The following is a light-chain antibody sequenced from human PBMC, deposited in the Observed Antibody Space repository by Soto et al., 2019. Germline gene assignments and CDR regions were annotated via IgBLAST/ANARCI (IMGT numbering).Light chain of an antibody. J-gene: IGKJ3*01. CDR1: QSVSSY. CDR3: QQRSTWAT. V-gene: IGKV3-11*01. Sequence: EIVLTQSPATLSLSPGERATLSCRASQSVSSYLAWYQQRPGQAPRLLLYDASNRATGIPARFSGSGSGTDFTLTISSLEPEAVAVYYCQQRSTWATFGPGTKVDFK. CDR2: DAS.